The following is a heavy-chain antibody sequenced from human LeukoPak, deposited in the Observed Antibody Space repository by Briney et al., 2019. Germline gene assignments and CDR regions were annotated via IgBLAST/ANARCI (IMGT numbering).Heavy chain of an antibody. Sequence: PSETLSLTCTVSGGSISSYYWGWIRHPPGKGLEWIGYIYYSGSTNYNPSLKSRVTISVDTSKNQFSLKLSSVTAADTAVYYCARGVRGVTPPRYYYYYGMDVWGQGTTVTVSS. V-gene: IGHV4-59*01. CDR1: GGSISSYY. D-gene: IGHD3-10*01. CDR3: ARGVRGVTPPRYYYYYGMDV. CDR2: IYYSGST. J-gene: IGHJ6*02.